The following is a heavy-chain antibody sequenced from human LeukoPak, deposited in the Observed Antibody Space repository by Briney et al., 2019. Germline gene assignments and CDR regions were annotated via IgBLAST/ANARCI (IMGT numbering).Heavy chain of an antibody. D-gene: IGHD6-13*01. Sequence: ASVKVSCKASGYTFTSYDINWVRQATGQGLEWMGWMNPNSGNTGYAQKFQGRVTMTRNTSISTAYMELSSLRSEDTAVYYCAILSMYRRIAAALSSWFDPWGQGTLVTVSS. J-gene: IGHJ5*02. CDR1: GYTFTSYD. CDR3: AILSMYRRIAAALSSWFDP. CDR2: MNPNSGNT. V-gene: IGHV1-8*01.